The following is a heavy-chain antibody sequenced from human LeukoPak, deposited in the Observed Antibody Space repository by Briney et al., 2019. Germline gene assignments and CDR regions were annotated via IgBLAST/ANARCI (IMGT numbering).Heavy chain of an antibody. Sequence: GGSLRLSCAASGFTFSTYSMNWVRQAPGKGLEWLSSITSSSNYIYYADSVKGRFTISRDNVQNSLYLQMNSLRAEDTAMYYCARDRGYFDNWGQGTLVTVSS. J-gene: IGHJ4*02. CDR2: ITSSSNYI. CDR3: ARDRGYFDN. CDR1: GFTFSTYS. V-gene: IGHV3-21*01.